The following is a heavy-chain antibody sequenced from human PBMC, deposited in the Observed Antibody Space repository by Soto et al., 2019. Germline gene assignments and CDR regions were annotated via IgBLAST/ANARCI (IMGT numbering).Heavy chain of an antibody. CDR3: AIANSSLYAFDI. J-gene: IGHJ3*02. V-gene: IGHV1-3*01. CDR1: GYTFNSYT. Sequence: ASVKVPCKDYGYTFNSYTMHWVRQAPGQRLEWMGWINAGNGNTKYSQKFQGRVTITRDTSASTAYMELSSLRSEDTAVYYCAIANSSLYAFDIWGQGTMVTVSS. D-gene: IGHD2-15*01. CDR2: INAGNGNT.